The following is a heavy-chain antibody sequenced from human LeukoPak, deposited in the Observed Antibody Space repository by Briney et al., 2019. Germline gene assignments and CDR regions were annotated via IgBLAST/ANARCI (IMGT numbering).Heavy chain of an antibody. Sequence: PSQTLSLTCTVSGGSISSGGYYWSWIRQHPGKGLEWIGYIYYSGSTYYNPSLKSRVTISVYTSKNQFSLKLSSVTTADTAVYYCARDRAQDSSGWNYFDYWGQGTLVIVSS. CDR3: ARDRAQDSSGWNYFDY. D-gene: IGHD6-19*01. V-gene: IGHV4-31*03. J-gene: IGHJ4*02. CDR2: IYYSGST. CDR1: GGSISSGGYY.